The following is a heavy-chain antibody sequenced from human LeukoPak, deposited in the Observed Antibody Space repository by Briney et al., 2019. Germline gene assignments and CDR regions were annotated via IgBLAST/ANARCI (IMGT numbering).Heavy chain of an antibody. CDR2: ISGDAGTT. CDR1: GFPFSNYA. D-gene: IGHD6-19*01. J-gene: IGHJ5*02. Sequence: GRSLRLSCVASGFPFSNYALSWVRQAPGKGLECVSVISGDAGTTYYADSVKGRFTISRDNSKNTLYPQMNSLRAEDTAVYYCARDTYGSGYNWFDPWGQGTLVTVSS. CDR3: ARDTYGSGYNWFDP. V-gene: IGHV3-23*01.